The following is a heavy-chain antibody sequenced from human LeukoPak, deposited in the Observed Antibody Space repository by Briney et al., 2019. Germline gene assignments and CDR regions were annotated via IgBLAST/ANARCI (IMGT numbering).Heavy chain of an antibody. V-gene: IGHV1-2*02. Sequence: ASVKVSCKASGYTFTGYYMHWVRQAPGQGLEWMGWINPNSGGTNYAQKFQGRVTMTRDTSTSTVYMELSSLRSEDTAVYYCARDLGVVYYDILTGYYLDYWGQGTLVTVSS. CDR1: GYTFTGYY. D-gene: IGHD3-9*01. CDR2: INPNSGGT. CDR3: ARDLGVVYYDILTGYYLDY. J-gene: IGHJ4*02.